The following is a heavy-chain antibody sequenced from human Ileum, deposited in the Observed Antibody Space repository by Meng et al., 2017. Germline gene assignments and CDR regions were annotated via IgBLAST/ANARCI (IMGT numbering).Heavy chain of an antibody. Sequence: QGQLQSSGPGLVKPSGTLSLTCAVSGGSISSGTWWSWVRQPPGKGLQWIGEFHPGSGATYNPSLKARVTISVDTSMQQFSLQLTSVTAADTAVYYCAKNGAYCLESWGQGTLVTVSS. J-gene: IGHJ4*02. V-gene: IGHV4-4*02. CDR2: FHPGSGA. CDR1: GGSISSGTW. D-gene: IGHD2-21*01. CDR3: AKNGAYCLES.